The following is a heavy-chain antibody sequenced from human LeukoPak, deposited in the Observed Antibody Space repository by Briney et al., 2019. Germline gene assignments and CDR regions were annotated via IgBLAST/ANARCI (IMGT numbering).Heavy chain of an antibody. Sequence: GESLKISCKGSGYSFTSYWIGWVRQMPGKGLEWMGIIYPGDSDTRYSPSFQGQVTISADKSISTAYLQWSSLKASDTAMYYCARQAPYCSSTSCYAGSDDYYYGMDVWGQGTTVTVSS. CDR2: IYPGDSDT. J-gene: IGHJ6*02. CDR3: ARQAPYCSSTSCYAGSDDYYYGMDV. V-gene: IGHV5-51*01. CDR1: GYSFTSYW. D-gene: IGHD2-2*01.